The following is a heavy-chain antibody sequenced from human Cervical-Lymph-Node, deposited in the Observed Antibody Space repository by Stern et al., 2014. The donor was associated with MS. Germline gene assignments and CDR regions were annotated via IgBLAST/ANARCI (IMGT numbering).Heavy chain of an antibody. CDR1: GFIFDDYA. D-gene: IGHD2-15*01. Sequence: EVQLVESGGGLVQPDRSLRLSCAASGFIFDDYAMHWVRQPPGKGLEWVSGISWNSGSIGYADSVKGRFTISRDNAKNSLYLQMNSLRAEDTALYYCAKGGGVVPRYNSFDRWGQGTLVTVSS. CDR3: AKGGGVVPRYNSFDR. CDR2: ISWNSGSI. V-gene: IGHV3-9*01. J-gene: IGHJ4*02.